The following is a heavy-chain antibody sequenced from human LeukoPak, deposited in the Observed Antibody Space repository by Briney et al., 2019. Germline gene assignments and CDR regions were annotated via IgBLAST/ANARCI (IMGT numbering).Heavy chain of an antibody. V-gene: IGHV1-2*02. CDR3: ARGIVVSYSAYYYYMDV. D-gene: IGHD1-26*01. CDR2: INPNSGGT. J-gene: IGHJ6*03. CDR1: GYTFTGYY. Sequence: GASVKVSCKASGYTFTGYYMHWVRQAPGQGLEWMGWINPNSGGTNYAQKFQGRVTMTRDTSISTAYMELSRLRSDDTAVYYCARGIVVSYSAYYYYMDVWGKGTTVTVSS.